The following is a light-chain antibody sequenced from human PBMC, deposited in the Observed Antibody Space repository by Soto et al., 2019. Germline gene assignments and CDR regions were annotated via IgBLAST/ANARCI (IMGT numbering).Light chain of an antibody. J-gene: IGLJ1*01. V-gene: IGLV1-51*01. CDR3: GSWDSSLSAYV. CDR2: DDD. Sequence: QSVLTQPRSVSAAPGQKVTISCSGSSSNIGGNSVSWYQQLPGTAPKLLIYDDDKRPSGIPDRFSGSKSGTSATLGITGFRTGDEADYYCGSWDSSLSAYVFGTGTKVTV. CDR1: SSNIGGNS.